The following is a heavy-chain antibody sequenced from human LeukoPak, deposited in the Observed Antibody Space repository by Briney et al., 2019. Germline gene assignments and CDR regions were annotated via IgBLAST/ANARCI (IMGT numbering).Heavy chain of an antibody. Sequence: GASVKVSCKVSGYTLTELSMHWVRQAPGKGLEWMGGFDPEDGETIYAQKFQGRVTMTEDTSTDTAYMELSSLRSEDTAVYYCARDNNYDILTGYSNAFDIWGQGTMVTVSS. J-gene: IGHJ3*02. V-gene: IGHV1-24*01. CDR2: FDPEDGET. D-gene: IGHD3-9*01. CDR1: GYTLTELS. CDR3: ARDNNYDILTGYSNAFDI.